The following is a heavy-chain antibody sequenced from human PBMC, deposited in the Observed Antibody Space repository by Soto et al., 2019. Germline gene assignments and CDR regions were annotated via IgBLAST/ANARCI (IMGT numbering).Heavy chain of an antibody. D-gene: IGHD3-10*01. Sequence: SETLSITCTVSGDSFSTYPWSWIRQPPGKGLEWIGYIYYSGSTNYNPSLKSRVTISVDTSKNQFSLKLSSVTAADTAVYYCARVLPRYYGSGSYYSYFDYWGQGTLVTVSS. CDR1: GDSFSTYP. CDR3: ARVLPRYYGSGSYYSYFDY. J-gene: IGHJ4*02. CDR2: IYYSGST. V-gene: IGHV4-59*01.